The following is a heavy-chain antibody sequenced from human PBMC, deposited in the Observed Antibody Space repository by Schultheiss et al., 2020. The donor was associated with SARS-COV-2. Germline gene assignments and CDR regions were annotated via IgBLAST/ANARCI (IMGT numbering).Heavy chain of an antibody. CDR3: ASQALLWVGEAPPYYYAMED. D-gene: IGHD3-10*01. V-gene: IGHV3-30-3*01. Sequence: GGSLRLSCAASGFTFNNYAMHWVRQAPGKGLEWVALISYDGGDKYYADPVKGRFTVSRDSSKNTLYQQMNSLRPEDTAVYYCASQALLWVGEAPPYYYAMEDWGQGTTVTVSS. CDR1: GFTFNNYA. J-gene: IGHJ6*02. CDR2: ISYDGGDK.